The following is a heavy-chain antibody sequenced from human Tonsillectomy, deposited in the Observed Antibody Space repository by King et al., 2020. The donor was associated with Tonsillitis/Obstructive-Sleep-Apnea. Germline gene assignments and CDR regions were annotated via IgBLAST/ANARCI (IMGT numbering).Heavy chain of an antibody. J-gene: IGHJ5*02. V-gene: IGHV3-15*07. CDR2: IKSKVDGGTI. D-gene: IGHD2-2*01. CDR3: TTLYRFDA. Sequence: VQLVESGGGLVKPGGSLRLSCAASGFSFNNAWMHWVRQAPGKGLEWVGRIKSKVDGGTIDYAEPVKGRFTISRDDSKNTLYLQMNSLKTEDTAVYYCTTLYRFDAWGQGTQVTVSS. CDR1: GFSFNNAW.